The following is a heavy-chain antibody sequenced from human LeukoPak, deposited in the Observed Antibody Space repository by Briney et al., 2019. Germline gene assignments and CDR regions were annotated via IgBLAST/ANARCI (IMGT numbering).Heavy chain of an antibody. CDR3: AKSAYYDSSGFYREYYFDY. CDR1: GFTFSSSA. V-gene: IGHV3-23*01. CDR2: ISGSGGST. Sequence: GGSLRLSCAASGFTFSSSAMSWVRQVPGKGLEWVSTISGSGGSTYYADSVKGRFTISRDNSKNTLHLQMNSLRAEDTAVYYCAKSAYYDSSGFYREYYFDYWGQGTLVTVSS. D-gene: IGHD3-22*01. J-gene: IGHJ4*02.